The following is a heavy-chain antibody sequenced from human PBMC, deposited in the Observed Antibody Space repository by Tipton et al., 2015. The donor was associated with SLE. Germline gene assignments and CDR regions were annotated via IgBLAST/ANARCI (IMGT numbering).Heavy chain of an antibody. Sequence: TLSLTCTVSGGSISSRYYYWGWIRQPPGKGLEWIGSIYYSGSTYYNPSLQSRLTISVDTSKNQFSLKLSSVTAADTAVYYCARQFGRDCGGGCYYYYMDVWGKGTTVTVSS. CDR2: IYYSGST. CDR1: GGSISSRYYY. V-gene: IGHV4-39*01. J-gene: IGHJ6*03. D-gene: IGHD2-21*01. CDR3: ARQFGRDCGGGCYYYYMDV.